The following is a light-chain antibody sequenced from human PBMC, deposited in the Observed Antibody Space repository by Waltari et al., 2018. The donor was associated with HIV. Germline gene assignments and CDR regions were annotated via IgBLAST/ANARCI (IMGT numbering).Light chain of an antibody. CDR1: SSNIRAGSD. CDR3: QSYDSSLSGSVV. Sequence: QSVLTQPPSVSGAPGQRVTISCTGSSSNIRAGSDVHWYRQLPGTAPKLLIYGDNNRPSGVPDRFSGSKSGTSASLAITGLQAEDEANYYCQSYDSSLSGSVVFGGGTKLTVL. V-gene: IGLV1-40*01. CDR2: GDN. J-gene: IGLJ2*01.